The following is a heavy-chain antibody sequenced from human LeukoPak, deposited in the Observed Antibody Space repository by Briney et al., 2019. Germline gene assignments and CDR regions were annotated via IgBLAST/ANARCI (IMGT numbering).Heavy chain of an antibody. CDR2: INPNSGGA. Sequence: GASVKVSCKASGYTFIDYFIHWVRQAHGQGLEWMGRINPNSGGAEFTQEFQGRVTMTRDTSISTTYMELSRLTSDDTALYYCARDLSSTSNWEFDYWGQGTLVTVSS. V-gene: IGHV1-2*06. CDR1: GYTFIDYF. J-gene: IGHJ4*02. CDR3: ARDLSSTSNWEFDY. D-gene: IGHD7-27*01.